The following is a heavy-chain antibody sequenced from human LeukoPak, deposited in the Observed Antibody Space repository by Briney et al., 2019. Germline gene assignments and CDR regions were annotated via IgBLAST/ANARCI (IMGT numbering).Heavy chain of an antibody. CDR3: AKARVPAAMSGSFDY. V-gene: IGHV3-9*01. Sequence: GGSLRLSCAASGFTFDDYAMHWVRQAPGKGLEWASGISWNSGSIGYADSVKGRFTISRDNAKNSLYLQMNSLRAEDTALYYCAKARVPAAMSGSFDYWGQGTLVTVSS. CDR1: GFTFDDYA. D-gene: IGHD2-2*01. CDR2: ISWNSGSI. J-gene: IGHJ4*02.